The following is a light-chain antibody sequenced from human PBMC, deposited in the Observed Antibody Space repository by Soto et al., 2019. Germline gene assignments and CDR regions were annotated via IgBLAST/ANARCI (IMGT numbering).Light chain of an antibody. J-gene: IGKJ5*01. CDR3: QQYGYSPIT. V-gene: IGKV3-20*01. CDR1: QSVSSN. CDR2: GAS. Sequence: EIVVTQSPGTLSVSPGESATLSCGTSQSVSSNLAWYQQKPGQAPRLLIYGASTRATGIPARFSGSGSGTDFTLTIDGLEPEDFVVYYCQQYGYSPITFGQGTRLEIK.